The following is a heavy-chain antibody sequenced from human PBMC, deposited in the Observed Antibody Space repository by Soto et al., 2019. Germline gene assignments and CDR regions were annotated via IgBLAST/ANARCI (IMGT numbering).Heavy chain of an antibody. V-gene: IGHV4-31*03. CDR3: ARDFRVAAAGSGFGP. Sequence: SETLSLTCTVSGGFISSGNYYWSWIRQHPGKGLEWLGFMYHSGTMFYNPALQTRITMSVDTSKNQFPLKLTSVTVADTAVYYCARDFRVAAAGSGFGPWGQGTLVTVSS. CDR1: GGFISSGNYY. CDR2: MYHSGTM. D-gene: IGHD6-13*01. J-gene: IGHJ5*02.